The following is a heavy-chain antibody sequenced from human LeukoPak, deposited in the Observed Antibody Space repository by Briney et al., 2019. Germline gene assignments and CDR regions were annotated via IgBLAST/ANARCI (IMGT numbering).Heavy chain of an antibody. Sequence: SETLSLTCTVSGGFISSYYWSWIRQPAGKGLEWIGRIYTSGSITYNPSLKSRVSMSVDTSKNQFSLKLSSVTAADTAVYYCARDSGTTGEVKFDPWGEGTLVTVSS. V-gene: IGHV4-4*07. CDR3: ARDSGTTGEVKFDP. D-gene: IGHD3-10*01. CDR2: IYTSGSI. J-gene: IGHJ5*02. CDR1: GGFISSYY.